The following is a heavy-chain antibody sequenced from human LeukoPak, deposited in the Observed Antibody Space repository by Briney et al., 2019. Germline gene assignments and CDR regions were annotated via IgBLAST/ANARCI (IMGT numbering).Heavy chain of an antibody. CDR3: ARVPVYSSGQSAYYFDY. CDR2: IYYSGST. V-gene: IGHV4-38-2*01. D-gene: IGHD6-19*01. Sequence: SETLSLTCGVSGYSISNGYHWGWIRQPPGKGLEWIGYIYYSGSTNYNPSLKSRVTISVDTSKNQFSLKLSSVTAADTAVYYCARVPVYSSGQSAYYFDYWGQGTLVTVSS. J-gene: IGHJ4*02. CDR1: GYSISNGYH.